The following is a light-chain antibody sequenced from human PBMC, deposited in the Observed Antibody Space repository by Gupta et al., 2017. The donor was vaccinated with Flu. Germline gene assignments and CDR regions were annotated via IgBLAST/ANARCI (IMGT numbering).Light chain of an antibody. CDR2: GAS. V-gene: IGKV3-15*01. CDR1: QGVGTR. Sequence: ERVTLSCRASQGVGTRLAWYQHKPGQAPRLLIYGASAMPSGIPVRFSGSGSGTDFTLTISSLQPEDYAVYYCQEDKSLPPYTFGQGTKVEV. CDR3: QEDKSLPPYT. J-gene: IGKJ1*01.